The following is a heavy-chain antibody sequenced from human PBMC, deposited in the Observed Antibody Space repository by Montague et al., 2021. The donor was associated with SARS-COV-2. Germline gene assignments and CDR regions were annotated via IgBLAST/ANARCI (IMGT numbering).Heavy chain of an antibody. CDR1: GFSLSTSGMC. Sequence: PALVKPTQTLTLPCTFSGFSLSTSGMCVSWIRQPPGKALEWLARIDWXDDKYYSTSLKTRLTISKDTSKNQVVLTMTNMDPVDTATYYCARETGTTVSLDYWGQGTLVTVSS. V-gene: IGHV2-70*11. CDR2: IDWXDDK. J-gene: IGHJ4*02. CDR3: ARETGTTVSLDY. D-gene: IGHD1-7*01.